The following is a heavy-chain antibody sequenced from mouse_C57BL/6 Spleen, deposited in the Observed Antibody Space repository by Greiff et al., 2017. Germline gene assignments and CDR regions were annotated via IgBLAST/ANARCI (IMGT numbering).Heavy chain of an antibody. D-gene: IGHD1-1*01. CDR1: GYAFSSSW. J-gene: IGHJ3*01. CDR2: IYPGDGYT. V-gene: IGHV1-82*01. Sequence: QVQLQQSGPELVKPGASVKISCKASGYAFSSSWMNWVKQRPGKGLEWIGRIYPGDGYTNYTGKFKGKATLTADKSSSTAYLQLRSLTSEDSAVYFCARGDYGIAWFAYWGQWTLVSVSA. CDR3: ARGDYGIAWFAY.